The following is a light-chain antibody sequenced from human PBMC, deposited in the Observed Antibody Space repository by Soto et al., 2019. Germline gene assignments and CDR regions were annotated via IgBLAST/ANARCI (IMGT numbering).Light chain of an antibody. Sequence: EIVLTQSPATLSLSPGERATLSCRASQSVSSYLACYQQKPGQAPRLLIYDASNRATGIPARFSGSWSGTDFTLTISSLAPEDFAVYYCQQRSNWPRTFGQGTQLEIK. V-gene: IGKV3-11*01. CDR3: QQRSNWPRT. CDR2: DAS. J-gene: IGKJ2*01. CDR1: QSVSSY.